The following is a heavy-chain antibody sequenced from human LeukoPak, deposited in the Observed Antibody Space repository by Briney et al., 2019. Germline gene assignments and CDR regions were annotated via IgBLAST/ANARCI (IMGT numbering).Heavy chain of an antibody. CDR3: ARDHWYDILSFDY. V-gene: IGHV6-1*01. Sequence: SQTLSLTCAISGDNVSSKTATWNWIRQSPSRGLEWLGRTYFRSKWHYDYAMSVKGRVSISPDTSKNHFSLHLDSVTPEDTAVYYCARDHWYDILSFDYWGQGTLVTVSS. J-gene: IGHJ4*02. CDR1: GDNVSSKTAT. D-gene: IGHD3-9*01. CDR2: TYFRSKWHY.